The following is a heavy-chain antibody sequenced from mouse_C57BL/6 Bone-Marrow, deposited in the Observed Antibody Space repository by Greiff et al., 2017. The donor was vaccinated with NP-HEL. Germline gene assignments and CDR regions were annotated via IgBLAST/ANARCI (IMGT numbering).Heavy chain of an antibody. J-gene: IGHJ3*01. Sequence: QVQLQQPGAELVKPGASVKLSCKASGYTFTSYWMHWVKQRPGQGLEWIGMIHPDSGRTNYNEKFKSKATLTVDKSSSTAYMQLSSLTSEDSAVYYGARDDYDVFACGGRGTVVTVTA. V-gene: IGHV1-64*01. CDR1: GYTFTSYW. D-gene: IGHD2-4*01. CDR2: IHPDSGRT. CDR3: ARDDYDVFAC.